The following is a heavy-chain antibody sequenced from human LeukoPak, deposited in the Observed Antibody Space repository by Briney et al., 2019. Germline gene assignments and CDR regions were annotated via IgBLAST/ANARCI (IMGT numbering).Heavy chain of an antibody. CDR1: GYTFTGYY. Sequence: ASVKVSCKPSGYTFTGYYLHWVRQAPGQGLEWMGWINPNTGATIYAEKFQGRFTMTRDTFINTAYMEMRSLRSDDTAVYYCARDRVGSGWPRPWYFDFWGQGTLITVSS. V-gene: IGHV1-2*02. J-gene: IGHJ4*02. CDR2: INPNTGAT. D-gene: IGHD3/OR15-3a*01. CDR3: ARDRVGSGWPRPWYFDF.